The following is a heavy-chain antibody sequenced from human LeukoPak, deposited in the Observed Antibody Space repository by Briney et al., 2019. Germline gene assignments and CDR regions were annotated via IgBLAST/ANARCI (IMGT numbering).Heavy chain of an antibody. CDR2: IYTSGST. V-gene: IGHV4-4*07. CDR3: ARIAVAGTSYYGMDV. J-gene: IGHJ6*02. CDR1: GGSISSYY. Sequence: RSSETLSLTCTVSGGSISSYYWSWIRQPAGKGLEWIGRIYTSGSTNYNPSLKSRVTMSVDTSKNQFSLKLSSVTAADTAVYYCARIAVAGTSYYGMDVWGQGTTVTVSS. D-gene: IGHD6-19*01.